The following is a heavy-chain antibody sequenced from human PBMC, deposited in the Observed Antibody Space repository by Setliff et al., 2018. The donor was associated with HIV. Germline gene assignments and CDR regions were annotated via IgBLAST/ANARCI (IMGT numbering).Heavy chain of an antibody. Sequence: ASVKVSCKASGYTFTGYFIHLLRQAPGQGLEWMGRINPNSGDTNYAQKFQGRVTMTRDTSITTAYMELRSLRSEDTAVYFCARLDTIMLYSDCWGQGTLVTSPQ. J-gene: IGHJ4*02. CDR2: INPNSGDT. CDR3: ARLDTIMLYSDC. V-gene: IGHV1-2*06. D-gene: IGHD3-16*01. CDR1: GYTFTGYF.